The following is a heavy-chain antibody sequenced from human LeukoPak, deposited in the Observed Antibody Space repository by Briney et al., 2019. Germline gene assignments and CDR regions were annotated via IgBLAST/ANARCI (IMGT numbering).Heavy chain of an antibody. Sequence: SETLSLTCAVYGGSFSGYYWSWIRQPPGKGLEWIGEINHSGSTNYNPSLKSRVTISVDTSKNQFSLKLSSVTAADTAVYYCARRVGYCSGGSCYPRCFDYWGQGTLVTVSS. CDR2: INHSGST. CDR3: ARRVGYCSGGSCYPRCFDY. CDR1: GGSFSGYY. J-gene: IGHJ4*02. V-gene: IGHV4-34*01. D-gene: IGHD2-15*01.